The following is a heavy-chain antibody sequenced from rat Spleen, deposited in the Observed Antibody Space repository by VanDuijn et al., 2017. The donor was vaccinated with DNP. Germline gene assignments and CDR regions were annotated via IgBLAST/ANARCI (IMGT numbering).Heavy chain of an antibody. J-gene: IGHJ2*01. Sequence: EVKLVESGGGLVQPGSSLKLSCAASGFNFNDYWMGWVRQAPGKGLEWIGQINKDSSTINYNPSLKEKITISRDNAQNTLYLQMSKLGSEDTAIYYWAKGPNYGGWSDYFECWGQGVMVTVSS. CDR1: GFNFNDYW. CDR3: AKGPNYGGWSDYFEC. V-gene: IGHV4-2*01. CDR2: INKDSSTI. D-gene: IGHD1-11*01.